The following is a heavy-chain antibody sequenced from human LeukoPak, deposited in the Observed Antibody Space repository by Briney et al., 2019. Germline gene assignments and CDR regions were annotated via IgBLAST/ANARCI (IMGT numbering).Heavy chain of an antibody. Sequence: SETLSLTCTVSGGSISSYYWSWIRQPPGKGLEWIGYIYYSGSTNYNPSLKSRVTISVDTSKNQFSLKLSSVTAADTAVYYCARESTVAGYNSFDPWGQGTLVTVSS. J-gene: IGHJ5*02. D-gene: IGHD6-19*01. CDR2: IYYSGST. CDR1: GGSISSYY. CDR3: ARESTVAGYNSFDP. V-gene: IGHV4-59*01.